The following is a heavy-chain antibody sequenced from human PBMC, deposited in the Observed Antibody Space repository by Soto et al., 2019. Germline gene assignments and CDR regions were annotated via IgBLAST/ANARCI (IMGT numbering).Heavy chain of an antibody. CDR2: IIPVFGTT. V-gene: IGHV1-69*13. Sequence: ASVKVSCKASGDTFSGYPINWVRQAPGEGLEWMGRIIPVFGTTNDAQRFEGRVTFTADESTNTAYMELRGLLSEDTAVYYCARDGGFGELKYWGPGTLVTVSS. D-gene: IGHD3-10*01. J-gene: IGHJ4*02. CDR3: ARDGGFGELKY. CDR1: GDTFSGYP.